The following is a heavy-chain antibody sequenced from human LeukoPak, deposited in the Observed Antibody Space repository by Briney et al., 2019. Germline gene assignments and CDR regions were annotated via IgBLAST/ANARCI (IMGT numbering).Heavy chain of an antibody. Sequence: EASVNVSCKASGGTFSSYAISWVRQAPGQGLEWMGGIIPIFGTANYAQKFQGRVTITADESTSTAYMELSSLRSEDTAVYYCGLPQRDGYNYDHYYYYGMDVWGQGTTVTVSS. CDR2: IIPIFGTA. D-gene: IGHD5-24*01. CDR1: GGTFSSYA. J-gene: IGHJ6*02. V-gene: IGHV1-69*13. CDR3: GLPQRDGYNYDHYYYYGMDV.